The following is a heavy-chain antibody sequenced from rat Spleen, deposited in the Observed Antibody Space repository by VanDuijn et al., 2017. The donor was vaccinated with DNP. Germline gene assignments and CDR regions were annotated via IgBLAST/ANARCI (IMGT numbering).Heavy chain of an antibody. D-gene: IGHD1-2*01. Sequence: EVQLVESGGGLVQPGRSLKLSCAAPGFTFSNYGMAWVRQVPGKGLEWVASITSSGGTSYYPDSVKGRFTISRDNVRNILYLQMNSLSSEDTAMYYCTRSAAGIAYWGQGTLVTVSS. V-gene: IGHV5S13*01. CDR3: TRSAAGIAY. CDR1: GFTFSNYG. J-gene: IGHJ3*01. CDR2: ITSSGGTS.